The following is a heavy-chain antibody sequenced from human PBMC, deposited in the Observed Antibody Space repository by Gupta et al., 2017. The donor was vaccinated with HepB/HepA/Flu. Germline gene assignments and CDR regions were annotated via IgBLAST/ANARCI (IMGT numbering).Heavy chain of an antibody. CDR1: GFTFSSYG. CDR2: IWYDGSNK. CDR3: ARAEGYCSGGSCYHYYYYYGMDV. V-gene: IGHV3-33*01. J-gene: IGHJ6*02. D-gene: IGHD2-15*01. Sequence: QVQLVESGGGVVQPGRSLRLSCAASGFTFSSYGMHWVRQAPGKGLEWVAVIWYDGSNKYYADSVKGRFTISRDNSKNTLYLQMNSLRAEDTAVYYCARAEGYCSGGSCYHYYYYYGMDVWGQGTTVTVSS.